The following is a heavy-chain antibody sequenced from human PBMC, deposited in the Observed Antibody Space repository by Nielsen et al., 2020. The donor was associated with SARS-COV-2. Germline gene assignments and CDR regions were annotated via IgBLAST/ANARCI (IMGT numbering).Heavy chain of an antibody. Sequence: ASVKVSCKASGYTFTGYYMHWVRQAPGQGLEWMGRINPNSGGTNYAQKFQGRVTMTRDTSISTAYMELSRLRSDDTAVYYCARPPLYSSGWQLDYWGQGTLVTVSS. CDR3: ARPPLYSSGWQLDY. CDR1: GYTFTGYY. D-gene: IGHD6-19*01. V-gene: IGHV1-2*06. CDR2: INPNSGGT. J-gene: IGHJ4*02.